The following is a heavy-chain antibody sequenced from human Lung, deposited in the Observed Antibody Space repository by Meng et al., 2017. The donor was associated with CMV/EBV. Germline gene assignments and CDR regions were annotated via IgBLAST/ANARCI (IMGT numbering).Heavy chain of an antibody. D-gene: IGHD2-2*01. V-gene: IGHV1-3*01. CDR2: INAGNGNT. CDR1: GYSFTTYA. Sequence: QDQLGQSGAEVKKPGASVKVSCKASGYSFTTYAMHWVRQAPGQRLEWMGWINAGNGNTKYSEKFQSRVTITRDTAASTAYMELSSLRSEDTAVYYCARTGCSSSSCYDYWGQGTLVTVSS. CDR3: ARTGCSSSSCYDY. J-gene: IGHJ4*02.